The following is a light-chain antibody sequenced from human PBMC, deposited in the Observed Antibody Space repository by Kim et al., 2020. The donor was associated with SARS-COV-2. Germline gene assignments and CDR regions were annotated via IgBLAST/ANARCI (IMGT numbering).Light chain of an antibody. V-gene: IGKV3-15*01. Sequence: EIVMTQSPATLSVSPGERVTLPCRASQSVSSNLAWYQQKPGQAPRLVIYDASKRATGIPDRFRGGGSGTEFSLTISSLQSEDFAVYYCQQYNMWPLTFGGGTKLEI. CDR3: QQYNMWPLT. CDR1: QSVSSN. J-gene: IGKJ4*01. CDR2: DAS.